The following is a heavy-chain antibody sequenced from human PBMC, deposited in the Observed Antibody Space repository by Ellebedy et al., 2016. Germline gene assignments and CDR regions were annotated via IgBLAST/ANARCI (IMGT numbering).Heavy chain of an antibody. CDR2: INTDGSSR. Sequence: GESLKISXAASGFTFSSYAMSWVRQAPGKGLVWVSRINTDGSSRIYADSVKGRFTISRDNAKNILYLQMNSLRAEETAVYYCARAADYTDAFDIWGQGATVTVSS. D-gene: IGHD4-11*01. CDR3: ARAADYTDAFDI. V-gene: IGHV3-74*01. CDR1: GFTFSSYA. J-gene: IGHJ3*02.